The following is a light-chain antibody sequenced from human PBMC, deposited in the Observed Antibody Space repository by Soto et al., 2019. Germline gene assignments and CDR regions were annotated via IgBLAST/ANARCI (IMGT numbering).Light chain of an antibody. Sequence: DIVMTQSPDSLAVSLGERATINCKSSQSVLYSSNNKNYLAWYQQKPGQPPKLLIYWASIREAGVPARFSGSGSGTDFPLTISKLQAEDVAVYCCQQYYSPWTFGQGTKVEIK. CDR3: QQYYSPWT. CDR2: WAS. J-gene: IGKJ1*01. V-gene: IGKV4-1*01. CDR1: QSVLYSSNNKNY.